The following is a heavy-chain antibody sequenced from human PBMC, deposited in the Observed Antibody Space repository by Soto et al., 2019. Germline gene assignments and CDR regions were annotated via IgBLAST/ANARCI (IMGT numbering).Heavy chain of an antibody. CDR1: GGTFSSYA. CDR3: AREAAPFGVVNEGYYFDY. Sequence: SVKVSCKASGGTFSSYAISWVRQAPGQGLEWMGGIIPIFGTANYAQKFQGRVTITADESTSTAYMELSSLRSEDTAVYYCAREAAPFGVVNEGYYFDYWGQGTLVTVSS. J-gene: IGHJ4*02. V-gene: IGHV1-69*13. CDR2: IIPIFGTA. D-gene: IGHD3-3*01.